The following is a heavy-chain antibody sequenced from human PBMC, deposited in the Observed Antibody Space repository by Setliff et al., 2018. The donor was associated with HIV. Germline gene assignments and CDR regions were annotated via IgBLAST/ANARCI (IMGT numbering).Heavy chain of an antibody. J-gene: IGHJ5*02. Sequence: GVSLRLSCAASGFTFSTYWIHWVRQGPGKGLVWVSRINSDGSSTGYADSVEGRFTISRDNAKNTLYLQMNSLRAEDTAVYYCARGRFKDFWSAQTEYNWFGPWGQGTRVTVSS. CDR2: INSDGSST. CDR3: ARGRFKDFWSAQTEYNWFGP. V-gene: IGHV3-74*01. D-gene: IGHD3-3*01. CDR1: GFTFSTYW.